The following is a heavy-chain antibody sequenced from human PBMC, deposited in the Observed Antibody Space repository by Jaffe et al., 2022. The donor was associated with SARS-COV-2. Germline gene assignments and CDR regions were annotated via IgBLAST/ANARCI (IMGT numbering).Heavy chain of an antibody. J-gene: IGHJ6*03. CDR1: IGSISSSSFY. V-gene: IGHV4-39*01. Sequence: QLQLQESGPGLVKPSETLSLTCTASIGSISSSSFYWGWIRQPPGKGLEWIGSIYYNGSTFYNPSLKSRVTISVDPSKNHFSLKLSSVTAADTAVYFCARLVYYYYYYMDVWGKGTTVTVSS. D-gene: IGHD6-19*01. CDR3: ARLVYYYYYYMDV. CDR2: IYYNGST.